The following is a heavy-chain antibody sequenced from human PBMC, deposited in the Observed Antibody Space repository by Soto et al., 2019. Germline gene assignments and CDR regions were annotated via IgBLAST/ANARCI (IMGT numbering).Heavy chain of an antibody. CDR3: ARPLAAAGIDFDY. Sequence: ASVKVACKASGYSFTVYYMHWLRQAPGQGLEWMGIINPSGGSTSYAQKFQGRVTMTRDTSTSTVYMELSSLRSEETAVYYCARPLAAAGIDFDYWGQGTLVTVSS. V-gene: IGHV1-46*01. D-gene: IGHD6-13*01. J-gene: IGHJ4*02. CDR2: INPSGGST. CDR1: GYSFTVYY.